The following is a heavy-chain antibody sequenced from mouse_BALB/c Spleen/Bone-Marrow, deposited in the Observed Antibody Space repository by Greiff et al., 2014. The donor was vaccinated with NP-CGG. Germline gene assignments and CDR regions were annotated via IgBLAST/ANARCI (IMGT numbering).Heavy chain of an antibody. CDR1: GYTFTSYV. J-gene: IGHJ2*01. CDR3: AREGGYDEDYFDY. Sequence: VQLQQSGPELVKPGASVKMSCKASGYTFTSYVMHWVKQKPGQGLEWIGCINPYNYGTKYNEKFKGKATLTSDKSSSTAYMELSSLTSEDSAVYYCAREGGYDEDYFDYWGQGTTLTVSS. V-gene: IGHV1-14*01. D-gene: IGHD2-2*01. CDR2: INPYNYGT.